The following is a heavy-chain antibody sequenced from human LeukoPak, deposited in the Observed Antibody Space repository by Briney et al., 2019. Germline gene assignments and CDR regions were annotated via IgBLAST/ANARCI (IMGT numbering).Heavy chain of an antibody. CDR3: AREDPGRWFDP. Sequence: SETLSLTCTVSGGSISSYYWSWIRQPPGKGLEWIGYIYYSGSTNYNPSLKSRVTISVDTSKNQFSLKLSSVTAADTAVCYCAREDPGRWFDPWGQGTLVTVSS. CDR2: IYYSGST. CDR1: GGSISSYY. V-gene: IGHV4-59*01. D-gene: IGHD1-26*01. J-gene: IGHJ5*02.